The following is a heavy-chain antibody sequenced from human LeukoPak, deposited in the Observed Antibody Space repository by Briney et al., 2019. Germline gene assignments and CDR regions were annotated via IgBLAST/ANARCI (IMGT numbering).Heavy chain of an antibody. J-gene: IGHJ4*02. V-gene: IGHV4-38-2*02. CDR3: ARGGGRGTILDY. CDR1: GYSISSGYY. D-gene: IGHD1-14*01. CDR2: IYHSGST. Sequence: SETLSLTCTVSGYSISSGYYWGWIRQPPGKGLEWIGSIYHSGSTYYNPSLKSRVTISVDTSKNQFSLKLSSVTAADTAVYYCARGGGRGTILDYWGQGTLVTVSS.